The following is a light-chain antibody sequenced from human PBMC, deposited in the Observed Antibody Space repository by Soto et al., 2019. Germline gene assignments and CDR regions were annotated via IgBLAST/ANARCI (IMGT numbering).Light chain of an antibody. CDR2: SNN. CDR3: AAWDDSLNGYV. J-gene: IGLJ1*01. Sequence: QSALTQPPPAAWAPGARGTISFSGRSSTIGSNTVNWYQQLPGTAPKLLIYSNNQRPSGVPDRFSGSKSGTSASLAISGLQSEDEADYYCAAWDDSLNGYVFGTGTKVTVL. CDR1: SSTIGSNT. V-gene: IGLV1-44*01.